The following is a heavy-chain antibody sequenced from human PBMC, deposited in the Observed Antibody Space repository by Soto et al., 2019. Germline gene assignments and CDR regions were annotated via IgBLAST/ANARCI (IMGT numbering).Heavy chain of an antibody. CDR2: IYYSGST. CDR3: ARLAWGAARPGSRSPGVLNWFDP. J-gene: IGHJ5*02. D-gene: IGHD6-6*01. Sequence: SETLSLTCTVSGGSISSYYWSWIRQPPGKGLEWIGYIYYSGSTNYNPSLKSRVTISVDTSKNQFSLKLSSVTAADTAVYYCARLAWGAARPGSRSPGVLNWFDPWGQGTLVTVS. CDR1: GGSISSYY. V-gene: IGHV4-59*01.